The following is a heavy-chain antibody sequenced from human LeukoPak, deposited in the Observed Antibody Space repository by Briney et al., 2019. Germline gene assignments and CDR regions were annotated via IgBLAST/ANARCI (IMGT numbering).Heavy chain of an antibody. CDR1: GYTFTGYY. Sequence: ASVKVSCKASGYTFTGYYMHWVRQAPGQGLEWMGWINPNSGGTNYAQKFQGRVTMTRDASISTAYMELSRLRSDDTAVYYCARDSATIFGVVITGPDYWGQGTLVTVSS. CDR2: INPNSGGT. CDR3: ARDSATIFGVVITGPDY. V-gene: IGHV1-2*02. J-gene: IGHJ4*02. D-gene: IGHD3-3*01.